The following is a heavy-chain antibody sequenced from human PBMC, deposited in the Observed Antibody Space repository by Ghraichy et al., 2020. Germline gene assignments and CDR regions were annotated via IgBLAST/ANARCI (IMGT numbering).Heavy chain of an antibody. V-gene: IGHV3-23*01. Sequence: GGSLILSCAASGFTFSSYAMSWVRQAPGKGLEWVSAISGSGGSTYYADSVKGRFTISRDNSKNTLYLQMNSLRAEDTAVYYCAKGGGNFRFSGSQGYLDYWGQGTLVTVSS. CDR3: AKGGGNFRFSGSQGYLDY. J-gene: IGHJ4*02. CDR1: GFTFSSYA. D-gene: IGHD1-26*01. CDR2: ISGSGGST.